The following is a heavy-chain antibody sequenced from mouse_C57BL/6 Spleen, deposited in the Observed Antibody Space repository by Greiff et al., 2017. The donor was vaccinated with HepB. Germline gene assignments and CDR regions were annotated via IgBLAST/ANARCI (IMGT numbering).Heavy chain of an antibody. D-gene: IGHD2-4*01. V-gene: IGHV1-22*01. J-gene: IGHJ2*01. CDR1: GYTFTDYN. CDR3: ARGGIYYDYDGFDY. CDR2: INPNNGGT. Sequence: EVHLVESGPELVKPGASVKMSCKASGYTFTDYNMHWVKQSHGKSLEWIGYINPNNGGTSYNQKFKGKATLTVNKSSSTAYMELRSLTSEDSAVYYCARGGIYYDYDGFDYWGQGTTLTVSS.